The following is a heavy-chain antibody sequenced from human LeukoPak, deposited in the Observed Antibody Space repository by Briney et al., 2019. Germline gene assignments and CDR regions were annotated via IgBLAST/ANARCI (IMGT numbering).Heavy chain of an antibody. J-gene: IGHJ3*02. Sequence: GGSLRLSCAAPGFIFSTYSMNWVRQAPGKGLEWVSSISTSSSYIYYADSVKGRFTISRDNANDSLYLQMNSMRAEDTAVYYCARSFSTYSYDASHWRGAFDIWGHGTMVTVSS. V-gene: IGHV3-21*01. D-gene: IGHD3-22*01. CDR2: ISTSSSYI. CDR1: GFIFSTYS. CDR3: ARSFSTYSYDASHWRGAFDI.